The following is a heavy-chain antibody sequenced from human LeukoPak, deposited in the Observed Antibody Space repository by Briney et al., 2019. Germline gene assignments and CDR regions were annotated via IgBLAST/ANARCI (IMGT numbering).Heavy chain of an antibody. CDR1: GFTFNRNA. V-gene: IGHV3-21*04. CDR3: ARGDSSGVPDY. J-gene: IGHJ4*02. D-gene: IGHD3-22*01. CDR2: ITSDSSYT. Sequence: GGSLRLSCAASGFTFNRNAISWVRQAPGKGLEWVSSITSDSSYTYYADSVKGRFTISRDNAKNTLYLQMNSLRAEDTAVYYCARGDSSGVPDYWGQGTLVTVSS.